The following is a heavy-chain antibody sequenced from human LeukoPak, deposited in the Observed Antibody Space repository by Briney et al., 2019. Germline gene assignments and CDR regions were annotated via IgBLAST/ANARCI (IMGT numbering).Heavy chain of an antibody. Sequence: GGSLRLSCAAFGFTFSSYWMSWVRQAPGKGLEWVANIKQDGSEKYYVDSVKGRFTISRDNAKNSLYLQMNSLRAEDTAVYYCARGGQQLVPRYFDYWGQGTLVTVSS. CDR2: IKQDGSEK. V-gene: IGHV3-7*01. CDR3: ARGGQQLVPRYFDY. D-gene: IGHD6-13*01. J-gene: IGHJ4*02. CDR1: GFTFSSYW.